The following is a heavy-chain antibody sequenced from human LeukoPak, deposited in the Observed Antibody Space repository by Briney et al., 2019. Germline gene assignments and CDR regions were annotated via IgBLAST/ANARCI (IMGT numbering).Heavy chain of an antibody. CDR2: IIPIFGTA. CDR1: GGTFSSYA. V-gene: IGHV1-69*13. J-gene: IGHJ4*02. Sequence: ASVKVSCKASGGTFSSYAISWVRQPPGQGLEWMGGIIPIFGTANYAQKFQGRVTITADESTSTAYMELSSLRSEDTAVYYCARAEQQLGAYYFDYWGQGTLVTVSS. D-gene: IGHD6-13*01. CDR3: ARAEQQLGAYYFDY.